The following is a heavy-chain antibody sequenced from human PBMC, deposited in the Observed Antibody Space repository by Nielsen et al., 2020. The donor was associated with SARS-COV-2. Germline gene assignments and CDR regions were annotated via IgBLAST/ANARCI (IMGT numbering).Heavy chain of an antibody. D-gene: IGHD3-3*01. Sequence: SETLSLTCTVSGGSISSRSFYWGWIRQPPGKGLEWIGTIYYSGDTFYNSSLKSRVTISVDTSKNQFSLRLSSVTAADTAVYFCARLTPAHYDFWSGHPQVLDNWGRGTLVTVSS. V-gene: IGHV4-39*01. CDR2: IYYSGDT. CDR3: ARLTPAHYDFWSGHPQVLDN. J-gene: IGHJ4*02. CDR1: GGSISSRSFY.